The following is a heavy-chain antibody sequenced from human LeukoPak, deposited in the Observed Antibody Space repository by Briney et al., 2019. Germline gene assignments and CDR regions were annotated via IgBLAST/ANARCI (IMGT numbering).Heavy chain of an antibody. J-gene: IGHJ5*01. CDR3: ARDADYGDYSGVWFDS. CDR1: GGTVTSYA. CDR2: MIPIFGTA. V-gene: IGHV1-69*05. D-gene: IGHD4-17*01. Sequence: GSSVKVSCKASGGTVTSYAISWGRQAPGQGLEWMGGMIPIFGTANYAQTFQGRVTITTAESTSTAYMELSSLRSEDTAVYYCARDADYGDYSGVWFDSWGQGTLVTVSS.